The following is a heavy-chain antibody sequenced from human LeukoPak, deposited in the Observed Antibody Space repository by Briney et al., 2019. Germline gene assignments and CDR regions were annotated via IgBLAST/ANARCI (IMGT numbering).Heavy chain of an antibody. J-gene: IGHJ1*01. CDR1: GFTVSNNH. CDR3: ATSIVGFTYDEHFQH. V-gene: IGHV3-53*01. D-gene: IGHD1-26*01. Sequence: GGSLRLSCAASGFTVSNNHMNWVRQAPGKGLERVSVIFNGGSTYYADSVKGRFTISRDISKNTLYLQMNSLRAEDTAVYYCATSIVGFTYDEHFQHWGQGTLVTVSS. CDR2: IFNGGST.